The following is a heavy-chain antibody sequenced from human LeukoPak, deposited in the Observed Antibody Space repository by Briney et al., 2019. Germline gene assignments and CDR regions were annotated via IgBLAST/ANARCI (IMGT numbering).Heavy chain of an antibody. Sequence: GGSLRLSCAASGFTFSSYAMSWVRQAPGKGLEWVSAISGSGDNTYYADSVKGRFTISRDNSKNTLYLQMNSLRAEDTAVYYCARDGRYYYYYGMDVWGQGTTVTVSS. V-gene: IGHV3-23*01. CDR1: GFTFSSYA. D-gene: IGHD1-1*01. CDR2: ISGSGDNT. J-gene: IGHJ6*02. CDR3: ARDGRYYYYYGMDV.